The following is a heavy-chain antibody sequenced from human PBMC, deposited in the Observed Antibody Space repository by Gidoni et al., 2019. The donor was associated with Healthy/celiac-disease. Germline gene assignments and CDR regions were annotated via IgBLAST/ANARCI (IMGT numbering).Heavy chain of an antibody. CDR3: AKDLSIVGAGSFDY. J-gene: IGHJ4*02. CDR1: GFAFSSYA. Sequence: EVQLLESGGGLVQSGGSLRLSCAASGFAFSSYAMSWVRQAPGKGLEWVSAISGSGGSTYYADSVKGRFTISRDNSKNTLYLQMNSLRAEDTAVYYCAKDLSIVGAGSFDYWGQGTLVTVSS. D-gene: IGHD1-26*01. V-gene: IGHV3-23*01. CDR2: ISGSGGST.